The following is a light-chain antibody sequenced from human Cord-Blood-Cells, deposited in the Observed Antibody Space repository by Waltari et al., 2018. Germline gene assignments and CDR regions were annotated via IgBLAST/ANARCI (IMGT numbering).Light chain of an antibody. V-gene: IGKV1-39*01. CDR3: QQSYSTPRT. Sequence: DIQMTQSPSSLPASVGDSVTTTCRASQSISSYLNWYQQKPGKAPKLLIYAASRLQSGVPSRFSGSGSGTDFTLAISSLQPEDFATYYCQQSYSTPRTFGQGTKVEIK. J-gene: IGKJ1*01. CDR1: QSISSY. CDR2: AAS.